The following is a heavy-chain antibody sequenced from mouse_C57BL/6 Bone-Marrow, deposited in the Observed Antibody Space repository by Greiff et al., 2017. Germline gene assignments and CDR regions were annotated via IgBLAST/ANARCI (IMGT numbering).Heavy chain of an antibody. CDR3: ARDYYGSSVYFDY. V-gene: IGHV1-20*01. CDR2: INPYNGDT. CDR1: GYSFTGYF. D-gene: IGHD1-1*01. Sequence: VQLKQPGPELVKPGDSVKISCKASGYSFTGYFMNWVMQSHGKSLEWIGRINPYNGDTFYNQKFKGKATLTVDKSSSTAHMELRSLTSEDSAVYYCARDYYGSSVYFDYWGQGTTLTVSS. J-gene: IGHJ2*01.